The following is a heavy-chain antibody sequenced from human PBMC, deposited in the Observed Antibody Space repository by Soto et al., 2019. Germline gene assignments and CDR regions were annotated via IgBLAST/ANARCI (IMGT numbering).Heavy chain of an antibody. Sequence: QVQLQESGPGLVKPSQTLSLTCTVSGGSISSGDYYWSWIRQPPGKGLEWIGYIYYSGSTYYNPSLKSRVTISVDTSKNQFSLKLSSVTAADTAVYYCARANFDWLLDYYYGMDVWGQGTTVTVSS. V-gene: IGHV4-30-4*01. CDR1: GGSISSGDYY. CDR3: ARANFDWLLDYYYGMDV. D-gene: IGHD3-9*01. CDR2: IYYSGST. J-gene: IGHJ6*02.